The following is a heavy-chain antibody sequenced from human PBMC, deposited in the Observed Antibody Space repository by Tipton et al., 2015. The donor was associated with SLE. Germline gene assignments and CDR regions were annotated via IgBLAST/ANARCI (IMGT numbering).Heavy chain of an antibody. Sequence: QLVQSGSELKKSGASVKISCKASGYTFTTNGLNWVRQAPGQGLEWMGWISAYNGNTNYAQKLQGRVTMSTDTSTSTAYMELRSLRSDDTAVYYCARQLALDAFDIWGQGTMVTVSS. J-gene: IGHJ3*02. V-gene: IGHV1-18*01. CDR3: ARQLALDAFDI. CDR1: GYTFTTNG. CDR2: ISAYNGNT. D-gene: IGHD1-1*01.